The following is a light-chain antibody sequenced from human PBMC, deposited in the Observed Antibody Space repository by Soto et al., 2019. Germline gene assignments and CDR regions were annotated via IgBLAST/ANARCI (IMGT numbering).Light chain of an antibody. Sequence: QSALTQPASVSGSPGQSITISCSGGSSNIGSNYAYWYRQLPGTAPKLVIYANSQRPSGVPDRFSGSKSGTSASLAISGLRSEDEADYYCATWDDSLRGVLFGGGTKLTVL. V-gene: IGLV1-47*01. J-gene: IGLJ2*01. CDR3: ATWDDSLRGVL. CDR2: ANS. CDR1: SSNIGSNY.